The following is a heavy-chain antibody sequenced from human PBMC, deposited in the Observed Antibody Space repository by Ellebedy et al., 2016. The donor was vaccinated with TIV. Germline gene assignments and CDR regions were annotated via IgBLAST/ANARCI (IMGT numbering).Heavy chain of an antibody. V-gene: IGHV3-74*01. Sequence: GGSLRLSCAASGFTFNSRWNHWVRQAPGKGLVWVSHFNSDGTITTYADSVKGRFTISRDNSKNTLYMQMNSLRAEDTAVYYCARDKNTGYIDYWGQGALVTVSS. CDR3: ARDKNTGYIDY. D-gene: IGHD2-8*02. CDR1: GFTFNSRW. J-gene: IGHJ4*02. CDR2: FNSDGTIT.